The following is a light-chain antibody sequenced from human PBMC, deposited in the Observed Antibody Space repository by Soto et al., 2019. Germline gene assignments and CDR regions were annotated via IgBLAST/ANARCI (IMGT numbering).Light chain of an antibody. CDR1: QSVSSY. CDR3: QQRSNWPPLT. Sequence: EIVLTQSPATLSLSPGERATLSCRASQSVSSYLAWYQQKPGQAPRLLIYDASNRATGIPARFSGSGSGTDFTLTISSLEPEDSAVYCCQQRSNWPPLTCGGGTKVEIK. V-gene: IGKV3-11*01. J-gene: IGKJ4*01. CDR2: DAS.